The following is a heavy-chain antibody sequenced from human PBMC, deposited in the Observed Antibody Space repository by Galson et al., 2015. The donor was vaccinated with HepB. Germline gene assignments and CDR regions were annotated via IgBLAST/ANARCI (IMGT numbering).Heavy chain of an antibody. CDR2: IGSESYTYAP. CDR1: RGCFSCPA. D-gene: IGHD3-22*01. CDR3: VRMGDLSGYSSC. J-gene: IGHJ4*02. V-gene: IGHV3-73*01. Sequence: SMSPSGEGDRGCFSCPAMHGVRQASGKGMEWVGRIGSESYTYAPAFTASVKGRFAISRDDSKNTAFLQMNSLRTEDTAVYYCVRMGDLSGYSSCWGQGTLVTVSS.